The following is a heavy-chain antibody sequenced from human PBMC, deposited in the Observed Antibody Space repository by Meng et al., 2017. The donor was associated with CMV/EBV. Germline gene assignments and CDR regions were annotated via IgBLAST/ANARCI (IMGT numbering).Heavy chain of an antibody. D-gene: IGHD2-2*01. CDR2: ISAYNGVA. CDR1: VYAFTTHG. J-gene: IGHJ4*02. V-gene: IGHV1-18*01. Sequence: KSSVYAFTTHGIGWVRRARGQGLEWMGWISAYNGVATYAQKLQGRVTMTTDTSTSTVYMELRSLKAADTAVYYCARDVGCPAAKFDYWGQGTLVTVSS. CDR3: ARDVGCPAAKFDY.